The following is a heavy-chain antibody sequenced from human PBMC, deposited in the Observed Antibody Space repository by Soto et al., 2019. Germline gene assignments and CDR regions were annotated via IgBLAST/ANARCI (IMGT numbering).Heavy chain of an antibody. CDR3: AKDPLGYCSSTSCYASWFDP. CDR1: GFTFSSYA. CDR2: ISGSGGST. Sequence: PGGSLSLSSAASGFTFSSYAMSWVRQAPGKGLEWVSAISGSGGSTYYADSVKGRFTISRDNSKNTLYLQMNSLRAEDTAVYYCAKDPLGYCSSTSCYASWFDPWGQGTLVTVSS. V-gene: IGHV3-23*01. J-gene: IGHJ5*02. D-gene: IGHD2-2*01.